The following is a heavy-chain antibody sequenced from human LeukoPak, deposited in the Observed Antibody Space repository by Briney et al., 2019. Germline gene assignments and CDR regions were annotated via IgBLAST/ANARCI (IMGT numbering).Heavy chain of an antibody. V-gene: IGHV4-61*01. J-gene: IGHJ5*02. CDR2: IYHDGST. CDR3: ATFFDFWFGP. CDR1: GVSVSSGSYF. D-gene: IGHD5/OR15-5a*01. Sequence: PSETLSLTCTVSGVSVSSGSYFWSWIRQPPGEGPQWIGYIYHDGSTNYSPSLRSRVSISVDTSKNQFSLKLSSVTNADTAVYFCATFFDFWFGPWGQGTQVTVSS.